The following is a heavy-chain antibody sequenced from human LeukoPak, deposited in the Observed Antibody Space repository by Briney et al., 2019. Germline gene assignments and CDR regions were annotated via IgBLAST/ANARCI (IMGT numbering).Heavy chain of an antibody. CDR2: MNPNSGNT. Sequence: ASVKVSCTASGYTFTSYDINWVRQATGQGLEWMGWMNPNSGNTGYAQKFQGRVTMTRNTSISTAYMELSSLRSEDTAVYYCARVGYYDSSGYYFLAFDIWGQGIMVTVSS. CDR1: GYTFTSYD. J-gene: IGHJ3*02. V-gene: IGHV1-8*01. D-gene: IGHD3-22*01. CDR3: ARVGYYDSSGYYFLAFDI.